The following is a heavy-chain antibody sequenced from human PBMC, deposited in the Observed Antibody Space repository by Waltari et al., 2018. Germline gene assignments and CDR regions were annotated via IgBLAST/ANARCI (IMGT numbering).Heavy chain of an antibody. CDR2: IYDSGST. V-gene: IGHV4-59*08. D-gene: IGHD6-19*01. J-gene: IGHJ3*02. Sequence: QVQLQESGPGLVKPSETLSLTCTVSGGPISSYYWSWTRQPPGKGLEWIGYIYDSGSTNYNPSLKSRVTISVDTSKNQFSLKLSSVTAADTAVYYCASLYSSGWYDAFDIWGQGTMVTVSS. CDR3: ASLYSSGWYDAFDI. CDR1: GGPISSYY.